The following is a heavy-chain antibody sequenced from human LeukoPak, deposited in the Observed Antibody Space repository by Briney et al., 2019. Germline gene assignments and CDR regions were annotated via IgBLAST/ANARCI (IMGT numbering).Heavy chain of an antibody. D-gene: IGHD3-10*01. V-gene: IGHV1-46*01. J-gene: IGHJ4*02. CDR1: GYTFTSYY. CDR2: INPSGGST. Sequence: ASVKVSCKASGYTFTSYYMHWVRQAPGQGLEWMGIINPSGGSTSYAQKFQGRVTMTRDTSTSTVYMELSSLRSEDTAVYYCAKERARGFGELSAFGYWGQGTLVTVSS. CDR3: AKERARGFGELSAFGY.